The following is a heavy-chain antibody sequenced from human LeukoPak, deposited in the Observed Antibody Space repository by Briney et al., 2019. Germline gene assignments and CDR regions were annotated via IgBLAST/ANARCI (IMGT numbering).Heavy chain of an antibody. J-gene: IGHJ4*02. CDR2: VYYSGST. D-gene: IGHD3-22*01. Sequence: RSETLSLTCTVSGGSISSGGYYWSWIRQHPGKGLEWIGSVYYSGSTNYSPSLQGRVIISLDTSRNQFSLKLSSVTAADTAVYYCARRFPRVNPEYYYDSSGYYLDYWGQGTLVTVSS. CDR3: ARRFPRVNPEYYYDSSGYYLDY. CDR1: GGSISSGGYY. V-gene: IGHV4-31*03.